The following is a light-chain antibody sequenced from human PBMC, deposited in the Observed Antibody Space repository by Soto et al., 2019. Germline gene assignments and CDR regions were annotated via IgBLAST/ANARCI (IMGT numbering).Light chain of an antibody. CDR2: ATS. CDR1: QSVSSTF. J-gene: IGKJ2*02. Sequence: EIVLTQSPGTLSLSPGEGATLSCRASQSVSSTFLAWYQQKPGQAPRLLIYATSNRATGIPDRFSGSGSGTDFTLTISRLEPEDFAVYYGQQYGSSRWTFGQGTKLEIK. CDR3: QQYGSSRWT. V-gene: IGKV3-20*01.